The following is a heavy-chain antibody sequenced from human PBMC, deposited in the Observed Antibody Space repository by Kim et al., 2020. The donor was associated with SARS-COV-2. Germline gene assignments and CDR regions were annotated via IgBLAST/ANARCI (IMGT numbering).Heavy chain of an antibody. D-gene: IGHD4-17*01. CDR2: INHSGST. V-gene: IGHV4-34*01. Sequence: SETLSLTCAVYGGSFSGYYWSWIRQPPGKGLEWIGEINHSGSTNYNPALKSRVTISVDTSKNQFSLQLSSVTAADTAVYYCARFDNRVRWPVKDWFDPWGQGTLVTVSS. CDR3: ARFDNRVRWPVKDWFDP. J-gene: IGHJ5*02. CDR1: GGSFSGYY.